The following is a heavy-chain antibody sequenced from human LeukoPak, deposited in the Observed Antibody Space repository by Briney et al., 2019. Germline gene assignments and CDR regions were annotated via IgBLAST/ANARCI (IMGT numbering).Heavy chain of an antibody. J-gene: IGHJ4*02. CDR3: ARSIAAAGPDV. D-gene: IGHD6-13*01. V-gene: IGHV1-46*01. CDR2: INPSSGST. Sequence: ASVKVSCKASGYIFTSYYIHWVRQAPGQGLEWMGIINPSSGSTNYAQKFQGRVTMTRDTSTSTVYMELSSLRSEDTAVYYCARSIAAAGPDVWGQGTLVTVSS. CDR1: GYIFTSYY.